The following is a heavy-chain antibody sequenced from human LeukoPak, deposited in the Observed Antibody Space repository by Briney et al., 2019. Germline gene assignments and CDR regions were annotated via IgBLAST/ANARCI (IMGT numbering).Heavy chain of an antibody. CDR2: IYYSGST. Sequence: SSETLSLTCAVYGGSFSGYYWSWIRQPPGKGLEWIGSIYYSGSTYYNPSLKSRVTISVDTSKNQFSLKLSSVTAADTAVYYCARLYYDILTGDYYFDYWGQGTLVTVSS. D-gene: IGHD3-9*01. V-gene: IGHV4-34*01. CDR1: GGSFSGYY. J-gene: IGHJ4*02. CDR3: ARLYYDILTGDYYFDY.